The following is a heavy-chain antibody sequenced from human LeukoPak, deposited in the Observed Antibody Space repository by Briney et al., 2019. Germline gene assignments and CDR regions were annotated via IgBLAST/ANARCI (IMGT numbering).Heavy chain of an antibody. V-gene: IGHV4-39*01. J-gene: IGHJ4*02. CDR1: GGYISNNNYY. Sequence: SETLSLTCTVSGGYISNNNYYWPWIRHPPGKGLECMGSIYYSGSPYYNPSLKSRVTISVDTSKNQFSLRLSSVTAADTAVYYCATWRTAKTGFDYWGQGTLVTVSS. CDR3: ATWRTAKTGFDY. CDR2: IYYSGSP. D-gene: IGHD1-1*01.